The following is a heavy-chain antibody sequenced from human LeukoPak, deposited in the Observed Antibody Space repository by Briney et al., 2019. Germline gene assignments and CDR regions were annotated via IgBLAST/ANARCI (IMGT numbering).Heavy chain of an antibody. CDR3: AGRHCSGGGCYFAGADPFDY. Sequence: GGSLRLSCAASGFTVSSTYMSWVRQAPGKGLEWGSVIYSGGNIYYIESVKGRFTISRDTSKNTLYLQMNSLRAEDTAVYFCAGRHCSGGGCYFAGADPFDYWGQGTLVTVSS. CDR1: GFTVSSTY. D-gene: IGHD2-15*01. CDR2: IYSGGNI. J-gene: IGHJ4*02. V-gene: IGHV3-53*01.